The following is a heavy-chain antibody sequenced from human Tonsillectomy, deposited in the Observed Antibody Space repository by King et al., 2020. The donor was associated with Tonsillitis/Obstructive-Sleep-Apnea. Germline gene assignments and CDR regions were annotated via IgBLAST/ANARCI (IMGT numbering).Heavy chain of an antibody. D-gene: IGHD3-3*01. J-gene: IGHJ5*02. CDR3: AKDTSPYYDFWSGYSPGFDP. CDR1: GFPFDDYA. V-gene: IGHV3-43*02. Sequence: VQLVESGGGVVQPGGSLRLSCAASGFPFDDYAMHWVRQAPGKGLEGVSVISGDGGSTYYADSVKGRFTVSRDNSKNSLYLQMNSLRTEDTALYYCAKDTSPYYDFWSGYSPGFDPWGQGTLVTASS. CDR2: ISGDGGST.